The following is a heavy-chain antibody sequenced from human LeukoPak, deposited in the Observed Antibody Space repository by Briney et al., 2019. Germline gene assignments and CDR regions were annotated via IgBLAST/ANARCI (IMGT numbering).Heavy chain of an antibody. Sequence: PSETLSLTCTVSGGSISIYYWSWIRQPPGRGLEWIGYIYDSGSTNYNPSLKSRVTISVDTSKNQFSLKLSSVTAADTAVYYCASLTTAEAFDIWGQGTMVTVSS. CDR1: GGSISIYY. CDR3: ASLTTAEAFDI. CDR2: IYDSGST. D-gene: IGHD3-22*01. V-gene: IGHV4-59*01. J-gene: IGHJ3*02.